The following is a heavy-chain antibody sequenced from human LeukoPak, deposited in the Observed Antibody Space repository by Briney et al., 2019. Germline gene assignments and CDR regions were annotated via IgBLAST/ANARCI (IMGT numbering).Heavy chain of an antibody. Sequence: SETLSLTCAVYGGSFSGYYWSWIRQPPGKGLEWIGEINHSGSTNYNPSLKSRVTISVDTSKNQFSLKLSSVTAADTAVYYCARGDWRNFDYWGQGTLVTVSS. CDR1: GGSFSGYY. J-gene: IGHJ4*02. CDR3: ARGDWRNFDY. D-gene: IGHD3-9*01. V-gene: IGHV4-34*09. CDR2: INHSGST.